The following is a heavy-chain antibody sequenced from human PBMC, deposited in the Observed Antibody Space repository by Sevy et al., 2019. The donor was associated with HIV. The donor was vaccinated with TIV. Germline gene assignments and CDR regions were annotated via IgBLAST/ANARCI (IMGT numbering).Heavy chain of an antibody. CDR3: ARDRVRTYYYDSSGYYFEAFDI. D-gene: IGHD3-22*01. CDR1: GGSVSSGSYY. V-gene: IGHV4-61*01. CDR2: IYYSGST. Sequence: SETLSLTCTVSGGSVSSGSYYWSWIRQPPGKGLEWIGYIYYSGSTNYNPSLKSRVTISVDTSKNQFSLKLSSVAAADTAVYYGARDRVRTYYYDSSGYYFEAFDIWGQGTMVTVSS. J-gene: IGHJ3*02.